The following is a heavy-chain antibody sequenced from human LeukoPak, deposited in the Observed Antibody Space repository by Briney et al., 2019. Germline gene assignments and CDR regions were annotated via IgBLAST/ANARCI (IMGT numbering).Heavy chain of an antibody. V-gene: IGHV3-30*18. J-gene: IGHJ5*02. Sequence: GGSLRLSCAASGFAFSSYGMHWVRQAPGKGLEWVAVISYDGSNKYYADSVKGRFTISRDNSKNTLYLQMNSLRAEDTAVYYCAKDPTRLRRSRGPNWFDPWGQGTLVTVSS. CDR2: ISYDGSNK. CDR3: AKDPTRLRRSRGPNWFDP. CDR1: GFAFSSYG. D-gene: IGHD4-17*01.